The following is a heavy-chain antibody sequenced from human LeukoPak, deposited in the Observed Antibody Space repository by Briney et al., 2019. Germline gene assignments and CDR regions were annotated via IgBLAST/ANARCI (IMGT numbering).Heavy chain of an antibody. D-gene: IGHD6-19*01. J-gene: IGHJ4*02. CDR1: GGSISSYY. Sequence: SETLSLTCTVSGGSISSYYWSWIRQPPGKGMEWIGYIYYSGSTNYNPSLKSRVTISVDTSKNQFSLKLSSVTAADTAVYYCARIAVAGYFDYWGQGTLVTVSS. CDR2: IYYSGST. V-gene: IGHV4-59*01. CDR3: ARIAVAGYFDY.